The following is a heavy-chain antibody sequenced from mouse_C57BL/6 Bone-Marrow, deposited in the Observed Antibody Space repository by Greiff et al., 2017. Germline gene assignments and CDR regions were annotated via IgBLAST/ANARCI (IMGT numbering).Heavy chain of an antibody. J-gene: IGHJ4*01. V-gene: IGHV1-59*01. CDR1: GYTFTSYW. CDR3: AREGTMITTGYYYAMDY. CDR2: IDPSDSYT. D-gene: IGHD2-4*01. Sequence: VQLQQSGAELVRPGTSVKLSCKASGYTFTSYWMHWVKQRPGQGLEWIGVIDPSDSYTNYNQKFKGKATLTVDTSSSTAYMQLSSLTSEDSAVYYCAREGTMITTGYYYAMDYWGQGTSVTVSS.